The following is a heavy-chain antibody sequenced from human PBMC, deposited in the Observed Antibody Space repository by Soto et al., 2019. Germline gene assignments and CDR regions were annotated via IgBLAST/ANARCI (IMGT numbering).Heavy chain of an antibody. CDR3: ARDHPYYDSEAHT. D-gene: IGHD3-3*01. CDR1: GFTFSSYS. CDR2: ISSSSSYI. V-gene: IGHV3-21*01. Sequence: GGSLRLSCAASGFTFSSYSMNWVRQAPGKGLEWVSSISSSSSYIYYADSVKGRFTISRDNAKNSLYLQMNSLRAEDTAVYYCARDHPYYDSEAHTWGQGTLVTVSS. J-gene: IGHJ5*02.